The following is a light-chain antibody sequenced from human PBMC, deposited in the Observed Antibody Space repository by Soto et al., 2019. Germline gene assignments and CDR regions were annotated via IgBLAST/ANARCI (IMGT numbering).Light chain of an antibody. CDR3: GSYTSRSTVI. CDR2: DVR. J-gene: IGLJ2*01. V-gene: IGLV2-14*01. CDR1: SSDIGGYNY. Sequence: QSALTQPPSASGSPGQSITISCTGTSSDIGGYNYISWYQQLPGKAPKFIIYDVRNRPSGVSNRFSGSRSGNTASLTISGLQAEDEADYYCGSYTSRSTVIFGGGTKLTVL.